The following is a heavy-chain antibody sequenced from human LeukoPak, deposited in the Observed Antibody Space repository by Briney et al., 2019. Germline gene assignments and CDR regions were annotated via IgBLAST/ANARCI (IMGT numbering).Heavy chain of an antibody. D-gene: IGHD2-15*01. V-gene: IGHV1-69*06. CDR2: IIPLFGTP. CDR1: GGTFSSYT. Sequence: SAKVSCKASGGTFSSYTISWVRQAPGQGLEWMGGIIPLFGTPDYAQKFQDRLTIAADKSTSTAYMELSSLRSEDTAVYYCASATLRCSGGSCYEMDVWGKGTTVTVSS. J-gene: IGHJ6*04. CDR3: ASATLRCSGGSCYEMDV.